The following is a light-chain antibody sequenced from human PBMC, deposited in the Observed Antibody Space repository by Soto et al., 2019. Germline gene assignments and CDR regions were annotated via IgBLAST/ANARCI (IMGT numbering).Light chain of an antibody. Sequence: DIQMTQSPTSLSASVGDRVTITCRASQGIRNYVAWYQQIPGKAPKLLIYAASTLQSVVPSRFSGSGSGTDFTLTINGLQHEYVATYFCQKYSSVPVFGPGTKVEIK. J-gene: IGKJ3*01. CDR3: QKYSSVPV. V-gene: IGKV1-27*01. CDR2: AAS. CDR1: QGIRNY.